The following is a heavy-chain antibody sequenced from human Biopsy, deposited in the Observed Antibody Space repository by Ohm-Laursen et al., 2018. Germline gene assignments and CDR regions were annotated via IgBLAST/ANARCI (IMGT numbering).Heavy chain of an antibody. CDR1: GGSISGYY. D-gene: IGHD6-19*01. Sequence: SETLSLTCAVSGGSISGYYWSWIRQPPGKGLEWIGEINHRGYTDYNASLKGRVSISVDTSKTQLSLNLTSVTAADTAVFYCARSGQCARYYFDYCGHGTLVTVS. CDR2: INHRGYT. CDR3: ARSGQCARYYFDY. V-gene: IGHV4-34*01. J-gene: IGHJ4*01.